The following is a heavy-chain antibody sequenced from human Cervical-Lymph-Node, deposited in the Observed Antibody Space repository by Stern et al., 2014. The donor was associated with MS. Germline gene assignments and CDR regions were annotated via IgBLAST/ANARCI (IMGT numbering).Heavy chain of an antibody. CDR3: ARGGVVGIGWSYYFDF. V-gene: IGHV4-59*01. J-gene: IGHJ4*02. CDR1: GGSIINNY. Sequence: QVQLQESGPGLVKPSETLSLSCTISGGSIINNYWNWIRQTPGKGLEWIGHVNYIGETIYNPSLNNRLTISVDRSRNQFSLKIRSINAADTAVYYCARGGVVGIGWSYYFDFWGQGKLVTVSS. D-gene: IGHD6-19*01. CDR2: VNYIGET.